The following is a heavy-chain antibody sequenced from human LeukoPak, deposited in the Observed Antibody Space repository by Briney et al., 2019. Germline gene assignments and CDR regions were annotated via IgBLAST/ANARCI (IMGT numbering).Heavy chain of an antibody. CDR2: IYYSGST. Sequence: SETLSLTCTVSGGSISSYYWSWIRQPPGKGLEWIGYIYYSGSTNYNPSLKSRVTISVDTSKNQLSLKLSSVTAADTAVHYCARYGGNSLNFDYWGQGTLVTVSS. CDR3: ARYGGNSLNFDY. CDR1: GGSISSYY. J-gene: IGHJ4*02. D-gene: IGHD4-23*01. V-gene: IGHV4-59*01.